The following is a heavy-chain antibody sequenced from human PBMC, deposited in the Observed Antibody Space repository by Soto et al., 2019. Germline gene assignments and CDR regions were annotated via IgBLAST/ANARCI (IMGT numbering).Heavy chain of an antibody. Sequence: PSETLSLTCAVYGGSFSGYYWSWIRQPPGKGLEWIGEINHSGSTNYNPSLKSRVTISVDTSKNQFSLKLSSVTAADTAVYYCAREDNSGYFVDYWGQGTLVTVSS. D-gene: IGHD5-12*01. CDR3: AREDNSGYFVDY. J-gene: IGHJ4*02. CDR1: GGSFSGYY. CDR2: INHSGST. V-gene: IGHV4-34*01.